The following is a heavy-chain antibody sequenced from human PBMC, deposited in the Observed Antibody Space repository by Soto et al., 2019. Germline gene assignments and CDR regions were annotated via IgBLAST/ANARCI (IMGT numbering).Heavy chain of an antibody. Sequence: SETLSLTCTVSGGSTTSDYWSWIRQPPGKGLEWLGYIFHSLGAKYNPSLGSRGTISLDRSKNQLSRSLRSVTAADTAIYFCVRDLNGSGDYRGQGNLVTLSS. CDR2: IFHSLGA. J-gene: IGHJ4*02. V-gene: IGHV4-59*01. D-gene: IGHD3-10*01. CDR3: VRDLNGSGDY. CDR1: GGSTTSDY.